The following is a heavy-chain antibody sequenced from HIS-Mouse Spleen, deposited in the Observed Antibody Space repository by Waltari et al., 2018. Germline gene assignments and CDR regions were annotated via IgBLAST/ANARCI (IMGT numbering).Heavy chain of an antibody. CDR1: GFTFSSYG. CDR2: ISYDGSNK. Sequence: VQLVESGGGVVQPGRSLRLSCAASGFTFSSYGMHWVRQAPGKGLEWGAVISYDGSNKYYADSVKGRFTISRDNSKNTLYLQMNSLRAEDTAVYYCEGVYGSGSYYFDYWGQGTLVTVSS. J-gene: IGHJ4*02. V-gene: IGHV3-30*03. CDR3: EGVYGSGSYYFDY. D-gene: IGHD3-10*01.